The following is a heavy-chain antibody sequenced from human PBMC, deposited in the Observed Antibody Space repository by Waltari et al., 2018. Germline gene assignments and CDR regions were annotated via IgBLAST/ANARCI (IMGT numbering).Heavy chain of an antibody. CDR1: GFTFSSYG. CDR2: IRDDGSKA. CDR3: AKDGSFVVVPEAMFDYYMDV. D-gene: IGHD2-2*01. V-gene: IGHV3-30*02. J-gene: IGHJ6*03. Sequence: QVQLVESGGGVVQPGGSLRLSCAASGFTFSSYGMHWVRQAPGKGREGVEFIRDDGSKAYYADAVKGRFTISRDNSKNTLSLQMNSLRAEDTAVYYCAKDGSFVVVPEAMFDYYMDVWGKGTTVSVSS.